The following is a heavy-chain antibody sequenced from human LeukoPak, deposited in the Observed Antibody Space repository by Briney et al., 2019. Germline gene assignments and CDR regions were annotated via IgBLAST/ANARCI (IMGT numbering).Heavy chain of an antibody. J-gene: IGHJ5*02. Sequence: GGSLKLSCAASGFTFSSYAMSWVRQAPGKGLEWVSAISGSGSGGSTYYADSVKGRFTISRDKSKNTLYLQMNSLRAEDTAVYYCAKDSNGARFDPWGQGTLVTVSS. CDR2: ISGSGSGGST. V-gene: IGHV3-23*01. CDR1: GFTFSSYA. CDR3: AKDSNGARFDP. D-gene: IGHD2-8*01.